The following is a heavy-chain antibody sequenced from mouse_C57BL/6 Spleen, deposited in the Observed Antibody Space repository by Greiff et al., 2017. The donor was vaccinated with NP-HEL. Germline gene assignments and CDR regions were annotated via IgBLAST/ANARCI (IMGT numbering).Heavy chain of an antibody. CDR2: IDPEDGDT. D-gene: IGHD2-3*01. Sequence: VHVKQSGAELVRPGASVKLSCTASGFNIKDYYMHWVKQRPEQGLEWIGRIDPEDGDTEYAPKFQGKATMTADTSSNTAYLQLSSLTSEDTAVYYCTTDGYDAMDYWGQGTSVTVSS. CDR3: TTDGYDAMDY. V-gene: IGHV14-1*01. CDR1: GFNIKDYY. J-gene: IGHJ4*01.